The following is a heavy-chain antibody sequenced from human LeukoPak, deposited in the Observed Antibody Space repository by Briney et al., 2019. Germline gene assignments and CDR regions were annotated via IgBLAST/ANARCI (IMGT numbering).Heavy chain of an antibody. J-gene: IGHJ4*02. CDR2: ISYDVGKK. V-gene: IGHV3-30*18. CDR3: AKDDYYDTSGYRD. Sequence: GGSLRLSCAASGFTFSSYGMHWVRQAPGKGLEWVAVISYDVGKKYYADSVKGRFTISRDNSKNTLYLQMDSLRAEDTAVYYCAKDDYYDTSGYRDWGQGTLVTVSS. CDR1: GFTFSSYG. D-gene: IGHD3-22*01.